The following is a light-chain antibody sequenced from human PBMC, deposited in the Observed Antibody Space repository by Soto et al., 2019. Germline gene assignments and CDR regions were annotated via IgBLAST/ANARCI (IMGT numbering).Light chain of an antibody. V-gene: IGLV1-44*01. CDR3: SAWDDNIYGPV. J-gene: IGLJ2*01. CDR1: RSDIGSNP. Sequence: QSVLTQPPSASGTPGQRIAISCSGGRSDIGSNPVNWYLHLPGAAPKLLIYRDNQRPSGVPDRFSGSKSGTSASLTISGLQSEDEADYFCSAWDDNIYGPVFGGRTKLTVL. CDR2: RDN.